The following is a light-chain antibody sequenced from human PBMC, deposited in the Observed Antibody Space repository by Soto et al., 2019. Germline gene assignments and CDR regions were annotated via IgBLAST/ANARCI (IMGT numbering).Light chain of an antibody. CDR1: SSDVGGYNY. J-gene: IGLJ1*01. Sequence: QSALTQPAYVYGSPGQSITISCTGTSSDVGGYNYVSWYQQHPGKAPKFMIYDVSNRPSGVSNRFSGSKSGNTASLTISGLQAEDEADYYCCSYTTSNTRQIVFGTGTKVTVL. CDR3: CSYTTSNTRQIV. V-gene: IGLV2-14*01. CDR2: DVS.